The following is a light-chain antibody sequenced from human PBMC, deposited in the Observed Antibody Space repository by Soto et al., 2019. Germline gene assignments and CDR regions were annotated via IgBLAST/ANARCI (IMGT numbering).Light chain of an antibody. V-gene: IGKV3-15*01. CDR1: QSVSSN. CDR2: GAS. J-gene: IGKJ3*01. Sequence: EIVMTQSPATLSVSPGERATLSCRASQSVSSNLAWYQQKPGQAPRLLIYGASTRATGIPARFSGSGSGTEFTLSISSLQSEDFAVYYCQQYDYGHTFGPGTKVDIK. CDR3: QQYDYGHT.